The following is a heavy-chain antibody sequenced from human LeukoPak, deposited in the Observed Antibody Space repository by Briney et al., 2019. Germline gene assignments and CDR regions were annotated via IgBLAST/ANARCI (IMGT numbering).Heavy chain of an antibody. J-gene: IGHJ6*03. V-gene: IGHV4-38-2*02. CDR3: ARGRREYSSPTDYYYYMDV. D-gene: IGHD6-6*01. CDR2: IYHSGST. Sequence: SETLSLTCTVSGYSISSGYYWGWIGQPPGKGLEWIGSIYHSGSTYYNPSLKSRVTISVDTSKNQFSLKLSSVTAADTAVYYCARGRREYSSPTDYYYYMDVWGKGTTVTVSS. CDR1: GYSISSGYY.